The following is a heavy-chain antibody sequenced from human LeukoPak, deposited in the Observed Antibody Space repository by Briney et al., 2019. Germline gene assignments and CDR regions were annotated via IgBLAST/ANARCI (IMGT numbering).Heavy chain of an antibody. CDR3: ASGRQRSGSYYNPFDY. Sequence: GGSLRLSCAASGFTVSSNYMSWVRQAPGKGLECVSVIYSGGSTYYADSVKGRFTISRDNAKNSLYLQMNSLRAEDTAVYYCASGRQRSGSYYNPFDYWGQGTLVTVSS. CDR1: GFTVSSNY. V-gene: IGHV3-53*01. D-gene: IGHD3-10*01. CDR2: IYSGGST. J-gene: IGHJ4*02.